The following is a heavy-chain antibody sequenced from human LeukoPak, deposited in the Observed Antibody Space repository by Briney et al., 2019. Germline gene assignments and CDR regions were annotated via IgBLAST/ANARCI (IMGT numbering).Heavy chain of an antibody. J-gene: IGHJ4*02. CDR2: IIPIFGTA. V-gene: IGHV1-69*13. CDR1: GRTFSSYA. Sequence: SVKVSCKASGRTFSSYAISWVRQAPGQGLEWMGGIIPIFGTANYAQKFQGRVTITADESTSTAYMELSSLRSEDTAVYYCASDHDLWGSGTHGDYWGQGTLVTVSS. D-gene: IGHD3-10*01. CDR3: ASDHDLWGSGTHGDY.